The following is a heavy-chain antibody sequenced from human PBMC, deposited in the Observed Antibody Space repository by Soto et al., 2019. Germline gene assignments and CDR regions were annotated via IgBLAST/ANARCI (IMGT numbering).Heavy chain of an antibody. CDR3: GRAPGGTGIVDY. Sequence: EVQLVESGGGLVQPGGSLRLSCAASGFTFSSYWMQWVRQAPGKGLVWVSRINSEGTTTTYADSVKGRFTISRDNDKNTLYLQMNSLRAEDTAVYYCGRAPGGTGIVDYWGQGTLVTVSS. D-gene: IGHD7-27*01. CDR1: GFTFSSYW. V-gene: IGHV3-74*01. CDR2: INSEGTTT. J-gene: IGHJ4*02.